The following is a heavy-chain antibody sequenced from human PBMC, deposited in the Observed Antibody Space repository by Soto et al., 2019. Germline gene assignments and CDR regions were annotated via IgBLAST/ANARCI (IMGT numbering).Heavy chain of an antibody. J-gene: IGHJ4*02. CDR3: ATVPVRGVIPYYFDY. CDR2: ISYDGSNK. D-gene: IGHD3-10*01. CDR1: GFTFSSYA. Sequence: QVQLVESGGGVVQPGRSLSLSCAASGFTFSSYAMHWVRQAPGKGLEWVAVISYDGSNKYYADSVKGRFTISRDNSKNTLYLQMNSLRAEDTAVYYCATVPVRGVIPYYFDYWGQGTLVTVSS. V-gene: IGHV3-30-3*01.